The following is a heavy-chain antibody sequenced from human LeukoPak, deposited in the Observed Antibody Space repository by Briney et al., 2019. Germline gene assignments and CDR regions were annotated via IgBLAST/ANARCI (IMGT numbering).Heavy chain of an antibody. CDR1: GDSIDSNSYY. CDR3: VAGVVGPPERTS. Sequence: PSETLSLTCTVSGDSIDSNSYYWSWIRQSAGKGLEWIGRIYTRGSARYHPSLGSRVTMSVDTSKNQFSLELTSVTAADTGVYYCVAGVVGPPERTSWGQGSLVTVSS. V-gene: IGHV4-61*02. D-gene: IGHD1-26*01. CDR2: IYTRGSA. J-gene: IGHJ4*02.